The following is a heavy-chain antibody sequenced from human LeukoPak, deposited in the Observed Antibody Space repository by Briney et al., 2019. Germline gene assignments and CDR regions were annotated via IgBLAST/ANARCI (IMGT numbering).Heavy chain of an antibody. Sequence: GGSLRLSCAASGFTFSSYAMNWVRQAPGKGLEWVSTISGSGGNTYYADSVKGRFTISRDNSKNTLYLQMNSLRAEDTAVYYCAKDRGSGYGAYYYYGMDVWGQGTTVTVSS. CDR1: GFTFSSYA. CDR3: AKDRGSGYGAYYYYGMDV. J-gene: IGHJ6*02. V-gene: IGHV3-23*01. D-gene: IGHD3-22*01. CDR2: ISGSGGNT.